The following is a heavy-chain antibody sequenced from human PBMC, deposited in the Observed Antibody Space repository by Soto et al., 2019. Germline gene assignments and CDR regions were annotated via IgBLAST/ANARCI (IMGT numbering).Heavy chain of an antibody. J-gene: IGHJ4*02. CDR1: GYTFTSYY. CDR3: ARDGGSYPYFDY. CDR2: INPSGGST. Sequence: QVQLVQSGAEVKKPGASVKVSCKASGYTFTSYYMHWVRQAPGQGLEWMGIINPSGGSTSYAQKCRGRXXMXRXXSTSTVYMELSSLRSEDTAVYYCARDGGSYPYFDYWGQGTLVTVSS. D-gene: IGHD1-26*01. V-gene: IGHV1-46*01.